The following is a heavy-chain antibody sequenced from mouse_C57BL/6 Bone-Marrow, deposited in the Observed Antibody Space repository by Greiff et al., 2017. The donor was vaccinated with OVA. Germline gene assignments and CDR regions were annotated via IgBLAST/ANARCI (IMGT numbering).Heavy chain of an antibody. CDR2: IDPETGGT. CDR3: TRGHYDYDGFAY. J-gene: IGHJ3*01. CDR1: GYTFTDYE. Sequence: VQLQQSGAELVRPGASVTLSCKASGYTFTDYEMHWVKQTPVHGLEWIGAIDPETGGTAYNQKFKGKAILTADKSSSTAYMELRSLTSEDSAVYYCTRGHYDYDGFAYWGQGTLVTVSA. D-gene: IGHD2-4*01. V-gene: IGHV1-15*01.